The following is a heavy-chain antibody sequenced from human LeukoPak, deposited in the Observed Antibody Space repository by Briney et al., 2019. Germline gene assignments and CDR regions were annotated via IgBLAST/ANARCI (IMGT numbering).Heavy chain of an antibody. CDR3: AKDGPKLLWFGELSY. Sequence: GGSLRLSCAASGFTFSSYGMHWVRQAPGKGLEWVAVISYDGSNKYYADSVKGRFTISRDNSRNTLYLQMNSLRAEDTAVYYCAKDGPKLLWFGELSYWGQGTLVTVSS. V-gene: IGHV3-30*18. CDR1: GFTFSSYG. J-gene: IGHJ4*02. D-gene: IGHD3-10*01. CDR2: ISYDGSNK.